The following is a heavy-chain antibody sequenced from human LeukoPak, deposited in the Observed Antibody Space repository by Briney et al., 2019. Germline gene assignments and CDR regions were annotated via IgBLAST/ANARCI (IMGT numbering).Heavy chain of an antibody. CDR1: GFTFSSYG. CDR2: ISYDGSNK. Sequence: GGSLRLSCAASGFTFSSYGMHWVRQAPGKGLEWVAVISYDGSNKYYADSVKGRFTISRDNSKNTLYLQVNSLRAEDTAVYYCAKGGKWDVTPFDYWGQGTLVTVSS. CDR3: AKGGKWDVTPFDY. V-gene: IGHV3-30*18. D-gene: IGHD1-26*01. J-gene: IGHJ4*02.